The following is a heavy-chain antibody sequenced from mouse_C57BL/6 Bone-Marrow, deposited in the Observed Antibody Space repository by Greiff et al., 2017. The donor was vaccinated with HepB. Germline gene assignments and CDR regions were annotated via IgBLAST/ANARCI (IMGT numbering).Heavy chain of an antibody. V-gene: IGHV1-42*01. CDR1: GYSFTGYY. CDR3: ARPIDPNWYFDV. Sequence: EVQLQQSGPELVKPGASVKISCKASGYSFTGYYMNWVKQSPEKSLEWIGEINPSTGGTTYNQKFKAKATLTVDKSSSTAYMQLKSLTAEDSAVYYCARPIDPNWYFDVCGTGTTVTVSS. CDR2: INPSTGGT. J-gene: IGHJ1*03.